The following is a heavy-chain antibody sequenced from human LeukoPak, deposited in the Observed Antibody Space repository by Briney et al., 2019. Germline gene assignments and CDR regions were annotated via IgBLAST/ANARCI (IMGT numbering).Heavy chain of an antibody. CDR3: ARISIAAAGTYYYYYGMDV. Sequence: GASVKVSCKASGYTFTSYDISWVRQAPGQGLEWMGWISAYNGNTNYAQKLQGRVTMTTDTSTSTAYMELRSLRSDDTAVYYCARISIAAAGTYYYYYGMDVWGQGTTVTVSS. D-gene: IGHD6-13*01. V-gene: IGHV1-18*01. J-gene: IGHJ6*02. CDR1: GYTFTSYD. CDR2: ISAYNGNT.